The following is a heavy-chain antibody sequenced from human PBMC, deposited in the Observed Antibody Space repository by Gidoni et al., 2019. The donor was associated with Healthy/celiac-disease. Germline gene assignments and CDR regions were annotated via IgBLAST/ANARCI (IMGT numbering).Heavy chain of an antibody. CDR3: ARGRYYDFWSGCYNSAKNY. V-gene: IGHV1-69*04. CDR1: GGTFSSYA. CDR2: IIPILGIA. J-gene: IGHJ4*02. D-gene: IGHD3-3*01. Sequence: QVQLVQSGAEVKKPGSSVKVSCKASGGTFSSYAISWVRQAPGQGLEWMGRIIPILGIANYAQKFQGRVTITADKSTSTAYMELSSLRSEDTAVYYCARGRYYDFWSGCYNSAKNYWGQGTLVTVSS.